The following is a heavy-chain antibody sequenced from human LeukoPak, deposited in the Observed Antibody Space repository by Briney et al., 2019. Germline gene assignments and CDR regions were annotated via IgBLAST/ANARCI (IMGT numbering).Heavy chain of an antibody. J-gene: IGHJ4*02. V-gene: IGHV3-64D*06. CDR2: ISSNGGST. Sequence: GGSLRLSCSPSGFTFSSYAMHWVRQAPGKGLEYVSAISSNGGSTYYADSVKGRFTLSRDNSKNTLYLQMSSLRAEDTAVYYCLNFSPPANYDILTGYYGSPDHWGQGPLVTVSS. D-gene: IGHD3-9*01. CDR3: LNFSPPANYDILTGYYGSPDH. CDR1: GFTFSSYA.